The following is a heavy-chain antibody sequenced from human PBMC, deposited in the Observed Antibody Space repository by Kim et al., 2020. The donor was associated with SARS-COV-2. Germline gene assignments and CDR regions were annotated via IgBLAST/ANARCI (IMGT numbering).Heavy chain of an antibody. J-gene: IGHJ4*02. D-gene: IGHD2-2*01. CDR3: ARSSTSPYYFDY. CDR2: IYHSGST. V-gene: IGHV4-30-2*01. CDR1: GGSISSGGYS. Sequence: SETPSLTCAVSGGSISSGGYSWSWIRQPPGKGLEWIGFIYHSGSTYYNPSLKSRATISVDRSKNQFSLKLNSVTAADTAVYYRARSSTSPYYFDYWGTGT.